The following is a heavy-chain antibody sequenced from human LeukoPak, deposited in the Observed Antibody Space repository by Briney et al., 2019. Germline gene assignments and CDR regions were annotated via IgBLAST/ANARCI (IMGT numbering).Heavy chain of an antibody. J-gene: IGHJ5*02. V-gene: IGHV3-30-3*01. Sequence: GGSLRLSCAASGFTFSSYAMHWVRQAPGKGLEWVAVISYDGSNKYYADSVKGRFTISRENSKNTLYLQMNSLRAEDTAVYYCAGDGGNNWFDPWGQGTLVTVSS. CDR1: GFTFSSYA. CDR3: AGDGGNNWFDP. CDR2: ISYDGSNK. D-gene: IGHD3-16*01.